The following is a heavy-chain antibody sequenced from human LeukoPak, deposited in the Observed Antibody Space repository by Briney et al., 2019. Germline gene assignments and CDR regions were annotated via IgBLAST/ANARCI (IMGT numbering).Heavy chain of an antibody. V-gene: IGHV3-30-3*01. Sequence: GRSQRLPCAASGFIFSSFAMHWVRQAPGRGLEWVAVISYDGSNKYYADSVKGRFTISRDNSKNTLYLQMNSPRSEDTAVYYCTRIDAFDIWGQGTMVTVSS. CDR2: ISYDGSNK. J-gene: IGHJ3*02. CDR1: GFIFSSFA. CDR3: TRIDAFDI.